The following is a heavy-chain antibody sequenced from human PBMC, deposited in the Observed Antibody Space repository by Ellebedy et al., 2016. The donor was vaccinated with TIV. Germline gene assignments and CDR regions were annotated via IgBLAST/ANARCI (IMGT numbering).Heavy chain of an antibody. V-gene: IGHV4/OR15-8*02. CDR2: IYHGGNT. Sequence: MPSETLSLTCAVSGGSITSSNWWSWVRQPPGKGLEWIGEIYHGGNTNYNQSLKSRVTISIDKSKNEFSLNLSSVTAADTAVYYCVRVRISIAGSLDYWGQGTLVSVSS. D-gene: IGHD2/OR15-2a*01. CDR1: GGSITSSNW. J-gene: IGHJ4*02. CDR3: VRVRISIAGSLDY.